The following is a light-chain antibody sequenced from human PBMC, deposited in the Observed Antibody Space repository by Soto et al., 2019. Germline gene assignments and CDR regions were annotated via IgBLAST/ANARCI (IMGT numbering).Light chain of an antibody. Sequence: QLVLTQPPSVSGAPGQRVTISCAGSRSNIGAGYDVHWYQQLPGAAPKLLIHGNSNRPSGVPDRFSGSKSGTSASLAITGLQAEDEADYYCQSYDTSLSAVVFGGGTKLTVL. J-gene: IGLJ2*01. CDR2: GNS. CDR1: RSNIGAGYD. CDR3: QSYDTSLSAVV. V-gene: IGLV1-40*01.